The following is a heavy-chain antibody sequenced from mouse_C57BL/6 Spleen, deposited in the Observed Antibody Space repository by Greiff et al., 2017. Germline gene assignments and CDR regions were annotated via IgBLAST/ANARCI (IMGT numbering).Heavy chain of an antibody. V-gene: IGHV15-2*01. D-gene: IGHD2-4*01. CDR2: ILPSIGRT. J-gene: IGHJ3*01. Sequence: VQLQQSGSELRSPGSSVKLSCKDFDSDVFPIAYMSWVRQKPGHGFEWIGGILPSIGRTIYGEKFEDKATLDADTLSNTAYLELNSLTSEDSAIYDCARHGDYDFFAYWGQGTLVTVSA. CDR1: DSDVFPIAY. CDR3: ARHGDYDFFAY.